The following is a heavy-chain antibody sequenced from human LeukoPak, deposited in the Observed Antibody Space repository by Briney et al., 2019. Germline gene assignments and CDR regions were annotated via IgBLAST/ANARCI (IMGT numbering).Heavy chain of an antibody. Sequence: ASVKVSCKASGYTFTSNYMHWVRQAPGQGLEWMGMINTSGGSTSYAQKFQGRVTMTRDTSTSTVYMELSSLRSEDTAVYYCARDYYYDTSGYSEIDYWGQGIRVTVSS. CDR3: ARDYYYDTSGYSEIDY. D-gene: IGHD3-22*01. V-gene: IGHV1-46*01. CDR1: GYTFTSNY. J-gene: IGHJ4*02. CDR2: INTSGGST.